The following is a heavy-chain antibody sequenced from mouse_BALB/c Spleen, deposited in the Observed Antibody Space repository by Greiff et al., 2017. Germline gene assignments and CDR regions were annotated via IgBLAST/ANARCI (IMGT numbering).Heavy chain of an antibody. CDR2: IDPENGDT. D-gene: IGHD1-1*01. J-gene: IGHJ1*01. CDR1: GFNIKDYY. V-gene: IGHV14-4*02. CDR3: NADYGSGHWYFDV. Sequence: VQLQQSGAELVRSGASVKLSCTASGFNIKDYYMHWVKQRPEQGLEWIGWIDPENGDTEYAPKFQGKATMTADTSSNTAYLQLSSLTSEDTAVYYCNADYGSGHWYFDVWGAGTTVTVSS.